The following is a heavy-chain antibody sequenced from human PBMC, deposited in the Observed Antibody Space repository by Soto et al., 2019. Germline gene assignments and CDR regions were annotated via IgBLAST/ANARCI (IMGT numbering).Heavy chain of an antibody. CDR2: IWYDGSNK. CDR1: GFTFSSYG. D-gene: IGHD6-19*01. Sequence: QVQLVESGGGVVQPGRSLRLACGASGFTFSSYGMHWFRQSPGKGLEWVAVIWYDGSNKYYADSVKGRFTISRDNSKNTLYLQMNSLRPEDTAGYYCARPPNSSGWYYFDYWGKGTLVTLSS. J-gene: IGHJ4*02. V-gene: IGHV3-33*01. CDR3: ARPPNSSGWYYFDY.